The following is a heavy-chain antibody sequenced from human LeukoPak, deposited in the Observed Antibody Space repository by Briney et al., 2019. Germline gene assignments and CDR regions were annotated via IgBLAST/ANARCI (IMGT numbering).Heavy chain of an antibody. CDR2: IIPIFGTA. J-gene: IGHJ4*02. D-gene: IGHD6-13*01. Sequence: GASVKVSCKASGGTFSSYAISWVRQAPGQGLEWMGGIIPIFGTANYAQKFQGRVTITTDESTSTAYMELSSLRSEDTAVYYRASGEYSSNFFVYWGQGTLVTVSS. V-gene: IGHV1-69*05. CDR1: GGTFSSYA. CDR3: ASGEYSSNFFVY.